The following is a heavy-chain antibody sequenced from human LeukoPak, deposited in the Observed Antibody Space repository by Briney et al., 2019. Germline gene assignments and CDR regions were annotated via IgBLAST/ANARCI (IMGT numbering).Heavy chain of an antibody. CDR1: GGSISSSSYY. J-gene: IGHJ4*02. CDR3: ARQAYYYGSGSYYSPFDY. Sequence: SETLSHTCTVSGGSISSSSYYWGWIRQPPGKGLEWIGSIYYSGSTYYNPSLKSRVTISVDTSKNQFSLKLSSVTAADTAVYYCARQAYYYGSGSYYSPFDYWGQGTLVTVSS. CDR2: IYYSGST. D-gene: IGHD3-10*01. V-gene: IGHV4-39*01.